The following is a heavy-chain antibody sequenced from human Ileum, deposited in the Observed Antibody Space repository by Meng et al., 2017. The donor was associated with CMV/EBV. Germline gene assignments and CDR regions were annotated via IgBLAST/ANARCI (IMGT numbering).Heavy chain of an antibody. CDR3: ARFVTLIDNWFDP. V-gene: IGHV4-31*02. D-gene: IGHD2/OR15-2a*01. CDR1: GGSISSGGYY. CDR2: IYYSGST. J-gene: IGHJ5*02. Sequence: VSGGSISSGGYYWSWIRQHPGKGLEWIGYIYYSGSTYYNPSLKSRVTISVDTSKNQFSLKLSSVTAADTAVYYCARFVTLIDNWFDPWGQGTLVTVSS.